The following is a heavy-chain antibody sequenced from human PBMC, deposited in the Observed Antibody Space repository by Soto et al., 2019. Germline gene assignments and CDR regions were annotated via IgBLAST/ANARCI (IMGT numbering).Heavy chain of an antibody. Sequence: QITLKESGPTLVKPTQTLTLTCTFSGFSLSTSGVGVGWIRQPPGKALEWLELIYWNADKRYSPSLKSRLTITKDTSKNQVVLTMTNVDPVDTATYYCAHRICSGGSCYGWFDPWGQGTLVTVSS. CDR1: GFSLSTSGVG. J-gene: IGHJ5*02. CDR2: IYWNADK. D-gene: IGHD2-15*01. V-gene: IGHV2-5*01. CDR3: AHRICSGGSCYGWFDP.